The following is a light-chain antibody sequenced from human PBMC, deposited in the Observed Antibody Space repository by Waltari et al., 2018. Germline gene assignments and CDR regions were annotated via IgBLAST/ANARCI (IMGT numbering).Light chain of an antibody. V-gene: IGLV2-14*03. CDR2: DVF. CDR3: SSYSDSSTPVL. CDR1: SGDIGGYDF. Sequence: QSALTQPASVSGSPGQSIAISCTGSSGDIGGYDFVSWYQQHPGEAPKLIIYDVFKRPSGFSGRFSGSKSGNTASLTISGLQTDDEANYYCSSYSDSSTPVLFGGGTTVTVL. J-gene: IGLJ2*01.